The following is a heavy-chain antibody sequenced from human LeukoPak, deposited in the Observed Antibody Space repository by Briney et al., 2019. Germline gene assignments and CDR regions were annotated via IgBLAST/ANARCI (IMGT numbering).Heavy chain of an antibody. J-gene: IGHJ4*02. CDR2: IYYDGRT. Sequence: SETLSLTRTASVGSISSSDYYWGWIRQPPGKGLEWIGNIYYDGRTYYNPSLKIRVTISVYTSNNQFSLKLSSVTAADTAVYYCARQDGSGYYPSFDDWGQGSLVTVSS. D-gene: IGHD3-22*01. CDR1: VGSISSSDYY. V-gene: IGHV4-39*01. CDR3: ARQDGSGYYPSFDD.